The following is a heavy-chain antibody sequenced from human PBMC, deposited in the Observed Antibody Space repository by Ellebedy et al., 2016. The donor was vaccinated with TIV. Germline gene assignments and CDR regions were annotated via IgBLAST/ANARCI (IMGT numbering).Heavy chain of an antibody. CDR3: ARDRGGGSCTD. D-gene: IGHD2-15*01. J-gene: IGHJ4*02. CDR1: GFTFSDSV. V-gene: IGHV3-30*03. CDR2: ISVDGRAV. Sequence: GGSLRLXXVGFGFTFSDSVMHWVRQDPGKGLDWVAGISVDGRAVHYPDSVKGRFTISRDNAQNTVYLQMNSLRLEDTAVYYCARDRGGGSCTDWGQGTLVTVSS.